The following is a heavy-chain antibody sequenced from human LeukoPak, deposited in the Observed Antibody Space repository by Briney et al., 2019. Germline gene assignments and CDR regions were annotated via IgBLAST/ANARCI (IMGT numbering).Heavy chain of an antibody. V-gene: IGHV3-48*03. CDR1: GFTFSSYD. CDR3: ARDTPDFGVDG. D-gene: IGHD3-10*01. CDR2: IGRSGSII. Sequence: QPGGSLRLSCAASGFTFSSYDINWVRQAPGKGLEWVAHIGRSGSIIYYADSVKGRFTVSRDNANNSVYLQMNSLRAEDTAVYYCARDTPDFGVDGWGQGTLVTVSS. J-gene: IGHJ4*02.